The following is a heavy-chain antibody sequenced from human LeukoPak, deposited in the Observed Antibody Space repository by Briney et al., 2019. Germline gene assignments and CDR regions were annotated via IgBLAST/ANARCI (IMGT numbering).Heavy chain of an antibody. J-gene: IGHJ4*02. CDR1: GFAFSDHY. D-gene: IGHD2-15*01. CDR2: TRNRANSYAT. CDR3: ARVYCTGGNCYPSTFDC. Sequence: GGSLRLSCAASGFAFSDHYMDWVRQAPGKGLEWVGRTRNRANSYATEYAASVKGRFTISRDDSKNSLYLQMNSLKTEDTAVYYCARVYCTGGNCYPSTFDCWGQGTLVTVSS. V-gene: IGHV3-72*01.